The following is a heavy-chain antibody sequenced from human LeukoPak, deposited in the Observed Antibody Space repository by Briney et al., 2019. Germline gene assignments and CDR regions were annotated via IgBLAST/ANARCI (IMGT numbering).Heavy chain of an antibody. D-gene: IGHD3-22*01. CDR2: ICDSGRTI. CDR3: ARHRLGAYDHSGYYDK. Sequence: PGGSLRLSCAASGFTFSDYYMSSIRQAPGKGLEWVSYICDSGRTIYYADSVKGRFTISRDNAKNSVYLQMNNLGAEDTAVYYCARHRLGAYDHSGYYDKWGQGTLVTVSS. V-gene: IGHV3-11*01. CDR1: GFTFSDYY. J-gene: IGHJ4*02.